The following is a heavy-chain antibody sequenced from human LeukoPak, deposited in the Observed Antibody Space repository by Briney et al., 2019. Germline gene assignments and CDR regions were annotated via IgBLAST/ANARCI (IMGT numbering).Heavy chain of an antibody. Sequence: SETLSLTCAVYGGSFSGYYWSWIRQPPGKGLEWVGEINHSGSTNYNPSLKSRVTIPVDTSKNQFSLKLSSVTAADTAVYYCARGSSVELFDYWGQGTLVTVSS. V-gene: IGHV4-34*01. CDR2: INHSGST. CDR3: ARGSSVELFDY. J-gene: IGHJ4*02. CDR1: GGSFSGYY. D-gene: IGHD1-26*01.